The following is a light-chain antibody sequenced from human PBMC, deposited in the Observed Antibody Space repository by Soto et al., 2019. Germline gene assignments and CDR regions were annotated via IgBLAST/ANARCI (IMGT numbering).Light chain of an antibody. V-gene: IGLV1-51*01. CDR2: DAN. CDR3: GSWDSSLSAYV. CDR1: SSNIGGNS. Sequence: QSVMTQPPSVSAAPGQKVTISCSGSSSNIGGNSVSWYQQLPGTAPKLLIYDANKRPSGIPDRCSGSKSGTSATLGITGFQTGDEADYYCGSWDSSLSAYVFGTGTKVTVL. J-gene: IGLJ1*01.